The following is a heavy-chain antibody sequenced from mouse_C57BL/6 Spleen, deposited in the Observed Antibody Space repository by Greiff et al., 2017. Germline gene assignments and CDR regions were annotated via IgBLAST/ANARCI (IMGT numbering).Heavy chain of an antibody. CDR3: ARSGYSKENYAMDY. J-gene: IGHJ4*01. Sequence: VQLQQSGAELVKPGASVKLSCTASGFNIKDYYMHWVKQRTEQGLEWIGRIDPEDGDTKYAPKFQGKATITADTSSNTAYLQLSSLTSEDTAVYYCARSGYSKENYAMDYWGQGTSVTVSS. CDR2: IDPEDGDT. CDR1: GFNIKDYY. D-gene: IGHD2-5*01. V-gene: IGHV14-2*01.